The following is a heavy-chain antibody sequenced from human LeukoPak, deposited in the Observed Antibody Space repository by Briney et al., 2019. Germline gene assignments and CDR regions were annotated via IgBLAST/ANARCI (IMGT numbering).Heavy chain of an antibody. CDR3: AREKRIVVVTATGYFDY. Sequence: PGGSLRLSCAASGFTFSSYWMHWVRQAPGKGLVWVSRINTDGSSTSYADSVKGRFTISRDNAKNSLYLQMNSLRAEDTAVYYCAREKRIVVVTATGYFDYWGQGTLVTVSS. CDR1: GFTFSSYW. V-gene: IGHV3-74*01. D-gene: IGHD2-21*02. J-gene: IGHJ4*02. CDR2: INTDGSST.